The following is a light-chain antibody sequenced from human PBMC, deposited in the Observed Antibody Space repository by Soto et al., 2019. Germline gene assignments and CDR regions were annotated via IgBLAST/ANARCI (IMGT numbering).Light chain of an antibody. CDR2: EVS. J-gene: IGKJ5*01. CDR3: MQSTHLTPT. Sequence: DVVMTQTPLSLSVAPGQPASISCKSSQSLLHITGETFLFWYLQKPGQSPQLLIYEVSTRVSGVPDRFSGSGSGNDFTLEISRVGTHDVGIYYCMQSTHLTPTVRQGTRLEIK. CDR1: QSLLHITGETF. V-gene: IGKV2-29*03.